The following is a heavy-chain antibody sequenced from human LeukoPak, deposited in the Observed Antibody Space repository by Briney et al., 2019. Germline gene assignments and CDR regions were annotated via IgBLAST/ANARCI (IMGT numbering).Heavy chain of an antibody. V-gene: IGHV3-23*01. Sequence: AGGSLRLSCAASGFTFSSYAMSWVRQAPGKGLEWVSATSGSGGSTYYADSVKGRSTISRDNSKNTLYLQMNSLRAEDTAVYYCARLGQITVVTPGYWGQGTLVTVSS. CDR2: TSGSGGST. D-gene: IGHD4-23*01. CDR1: GFTFSSYA. CDR3: ARLGQITVVTPGY. J-gene: IGHJ4*02.